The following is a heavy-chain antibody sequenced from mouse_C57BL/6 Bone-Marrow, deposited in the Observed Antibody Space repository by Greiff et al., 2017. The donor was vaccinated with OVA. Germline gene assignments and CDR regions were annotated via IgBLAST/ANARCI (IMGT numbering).Heavy chain of an antibody. Sequence: VQVVESGPGLVQPSQSLSITCTVSGFSLTSYGVHWVRQSPGKGLEWLGVIWSGGSTDYNAAFISRLSISKDNSKSQVFFTMNSLQADDTAIYYCARKGLGDAMDYWGQGTSVTVSS. CDR2: IWSGGST. CDR1: GFSLTSYG. CDR3: ARKGLGDAMDY. V-gene: IGHV2-2*01. D-gene: IGHD4-1*01. J-gene: IGHJ4*01.